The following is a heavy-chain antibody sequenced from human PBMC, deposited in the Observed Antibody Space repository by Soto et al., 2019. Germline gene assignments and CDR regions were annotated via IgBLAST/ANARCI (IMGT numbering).Heavy chain of an antibody. CDR2: IHRNDDK. V-gene: IGHV2-5*01. Sequence: SGPTLVNPTQTLTLTCSFSGFSLSAYGVRVIWFRQPPGETLEWLALIHRNDDKRYSPYLQSRLSITKDTSKNEVVLTLSKLDPLDAGTSFCAHAKDCSGFLASWGQGILVTVSS. CDR1: GFSLSAYGVR. CDR3: AHAKDCSGFLAS. D-gene: IGHD2-15*01. J-gene: IGHJ5*02.